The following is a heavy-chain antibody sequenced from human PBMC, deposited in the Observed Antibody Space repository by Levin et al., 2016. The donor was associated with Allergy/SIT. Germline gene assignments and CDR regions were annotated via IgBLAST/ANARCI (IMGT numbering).Heavy chain of an antibody. CDR1: GYTFTNSY. CDR3: AREVMATSYFDF. CDR2: ISPSIGST. J-gene: IGHJ4*02. V-gene: IGHV1-46*01. D-gene: IGHD5-24*01. Sequence: ASVKVSCKASGYTFTNSYIHWVRQAPGQGLEWMGIISPSIGSTTYAQKFQGRVTLTRDTSSSTVYMELSSLRSEDTAVYYCAREVMATSYFDFWGQGTLVSVSS.